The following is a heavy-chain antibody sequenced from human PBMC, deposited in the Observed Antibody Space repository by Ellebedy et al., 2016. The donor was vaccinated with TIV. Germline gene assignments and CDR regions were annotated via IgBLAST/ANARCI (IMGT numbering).Heavy chain of an antibody. Sequence: GASLKISCKGSGYSFISYWIGWVRQMRGQGLEWMGYIYPGDSDNRYSPSFQGQVTISVDKSISTAYLQWSSLKAADTAIYYCARGDRGSGWYWDKWGQGTLVTVSS. J-gene: IGHJ4*02. CDR2: IYPGDSDN. CDR1: GYSFISYW. D-gene: IGHD6-19*01. V-gene: IGHV5-51*01. CDR3: ARGDRGSGWYWDK.